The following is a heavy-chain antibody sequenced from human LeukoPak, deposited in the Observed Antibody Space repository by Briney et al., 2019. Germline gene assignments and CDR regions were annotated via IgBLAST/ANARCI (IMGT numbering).Heavy chain of an antibody. D-gene: IGHD3-22*01. V-gene: IGHV4-39*07. CDR1: GGSISSSGYY. CDR2: IYHSGST. Sequence: SETLSLTCPVSGGSISSSGYYWGWIRQSPGKGLEWIGSIYHSGSTYYNPSLKSRVTISLDTSKQQSSLTLSSLTAAHTAVYYCARSRWLSDPYFDYWGQGTLVTVSS. CDR3: ARSRWLSDPYFDY. J-gene: IGHJ4*02.